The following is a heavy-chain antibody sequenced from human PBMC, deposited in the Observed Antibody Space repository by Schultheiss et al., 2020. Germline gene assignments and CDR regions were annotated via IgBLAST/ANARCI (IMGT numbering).Heavy chain of an antibody. Sequence: ASVKVSCKASGYTFTGYYMHWVRQAPGQGLEWMGWINPNSGGTNYAQKFQGWVTMTRDTSISTAYMELSRLRSDDTAVYYCARDLPSGYDSGFDYWGQGTLVNVSS. V-gene: IGHV1-2*04. CDR1: GYTFTGYY. D-gene: IGHD5-12*01. J-gene: IGHJ4*02. CDR2: INPNSGGT. CDR3: ARDLPSGYDSGFDY.